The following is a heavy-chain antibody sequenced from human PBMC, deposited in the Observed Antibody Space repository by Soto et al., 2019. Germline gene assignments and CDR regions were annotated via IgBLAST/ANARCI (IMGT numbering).Heavy chain of an antibody. Sequence: EVQRVESGGGLVQPGRSLRLSCAASGFTFDDYGMHWVRQAPGKGLEWVSGISWNSGSIGYADSVKGRFTISRDNAKNSLYLQMNSLRAEDTALYYCAKGPGLRHFDYWGQGTLVTVSS. D-gene: IGHD4-17*01. V-gene: IGHV3-9*01. J-gene: IGHJ4*02. CDR2: ISWNSGSI. CDR1: GFTFDDYG. CDR3: AKGPGLRHFDY.